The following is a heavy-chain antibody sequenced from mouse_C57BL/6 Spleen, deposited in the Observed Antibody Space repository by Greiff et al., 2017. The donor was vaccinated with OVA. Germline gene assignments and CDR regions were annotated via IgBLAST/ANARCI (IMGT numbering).Heavy chain of an antibody. J-gene: IGHJ3*01. CDR3: AREVTTGFAY. CDR1: GYTFTDYN. V-gene: IGHV1-18*01. D-gene: IGHD2-2*01. CDR2: INPNNGGT. Sequence: VQLKESGPELVKPGASVKIPCKASGYTFTDYNMDWVKQSHGKSLEWIGDINPNNGGTIYNQKFKGKATLTVDKSSSTAYMELRSLTSEDTAVYCWAREVTTGFAYWGQGTLVTVSA.